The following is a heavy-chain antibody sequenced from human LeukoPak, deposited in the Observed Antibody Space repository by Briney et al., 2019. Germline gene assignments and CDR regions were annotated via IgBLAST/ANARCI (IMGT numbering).Heavy chain of an antibody. CDR2: INAGNGNT. CDR1: GYTFTSYA. J-gene: IGHJ4*02. V-gene: IGHV1-3*01. D-gene: IGHD1-26*01. Sequence: GASVKVSCKASGYTFTSYAMHWVRQAPGRRLEWMGWINAGNGNTKYSQKFQGRVTITRDTSASTAYMELSSLRSEDTAVYYCARVGRSGSYSYDYWGQGTLVTVSS. CDR3: ARVGRSGSYSYDY.